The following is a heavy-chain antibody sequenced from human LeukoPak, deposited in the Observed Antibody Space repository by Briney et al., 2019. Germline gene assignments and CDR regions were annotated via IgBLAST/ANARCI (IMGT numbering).Heavy chain of an antibody. CDR2: IYYSGST. Sequence: SETLSLTCTVSGGSISSYYWSWIRQPPGKGLEWIGYIYYSGSTNYNPSLKSRVTISVDTSKNQFSLKLSSVTAADTAVYYRARGEDILTSYYYYYYGMDVWGQGTTVTVSS. V-gene: IGHV4-59*01. CDR3: ARGEDILTSYYYYYYGMDV. J-gene: IGHJ6*02. D-gene: IGHD3-9*01. CDR1: GGSISSYY.